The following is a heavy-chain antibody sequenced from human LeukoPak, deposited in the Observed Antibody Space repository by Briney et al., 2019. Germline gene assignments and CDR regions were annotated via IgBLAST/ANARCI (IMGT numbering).Heavy chain of an antibody. J-gene: IGHJ6*02. V-gene: IGHV3-21*01. Sequence: GGSLRLSCAASGFTFNSYTMNWVRQAPGKGLEWVSSISTGSSYIYYAGSMKGRFTISRDNAKNSLYLQMYSLRAEDTAVYYCAREACSGGRCYLFYGMDVWGQGTTVTVSS. CDR2: ISTGSSYI. CDR1: GFTFNSYT. D-gene: IGHD2-15*01. CDR3: AREACSGGRCYLFYGMDV.